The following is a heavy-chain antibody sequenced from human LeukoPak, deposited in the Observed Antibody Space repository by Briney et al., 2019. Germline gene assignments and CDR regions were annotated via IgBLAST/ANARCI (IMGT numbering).Heavy chain of an antibody. CDR2: ISAYNGNT. V-gene: IGHV1-18*04. Sequence: GASVKVSCKAPGYTFTSYYMHWVRQAPGQGLEWMGWISAYNGNTNYAQKLQGRVTMTTDTSTSTAYMELRSLRSDDTAVYYCARDRIMEYYDFWSGYFRAYIDYWGQGTLVTVSS. D-gene: IGHD3-3*01. J-gene: IGHJ4*02. CDR3: ARDRIMEYYDFWSGYFRAYIDY. CDR1: GYTFTSYY.